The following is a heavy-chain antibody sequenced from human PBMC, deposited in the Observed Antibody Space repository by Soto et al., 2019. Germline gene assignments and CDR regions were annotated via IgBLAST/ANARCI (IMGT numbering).Heavy chain of an antibody. CDR1: GGSVSSGSYY. D-gene: IGHD1-26*01. V-gene: IGHV4-61*01. CDR2: IYYSGST. J-gene: IGHJ5*02. Sequence: PSETLSLTCTVSGGSVSSGSYYWSWIRQPPGKGLEWIGYIYYSGSTNYNPSLKSRVTISVDTSKNQFSLKLSSVTAADTAVYYCARVQYQRELLHDLWFDPWGQGTLVTVSS. CDR3: ARVQYQRELLHDLWFDP.